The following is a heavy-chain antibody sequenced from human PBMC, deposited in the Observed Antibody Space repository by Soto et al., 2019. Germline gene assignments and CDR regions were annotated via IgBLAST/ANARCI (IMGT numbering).Heavy chain of an antibody. J-gene: IGHJ6*02. Sequence: ASVKVSCKASGYTFTSYYMHWVRQAPGQGLEWMGIINPSGGSTSYAQKFQGRVTMTRDTSTSTVYMELSSLRSEDTAVYYCARDIGCISTSCYASGMAVWGQGTTVTVSS. V-gene: IGHV1-46*01. CDR2: INPSGGST. CDR1: GYTFTSYY. D-gene: IGHD2-2*01. CDR3: ARDIGCISTSCYASGMAV.